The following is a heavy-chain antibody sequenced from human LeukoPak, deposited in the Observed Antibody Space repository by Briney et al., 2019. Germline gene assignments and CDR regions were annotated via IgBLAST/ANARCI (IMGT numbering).Heavy chain of an antibody. V-gene: IGHV1-2*02. CDR2: TNPSTGAT. D-gene: IGHD2-2*01. Sequence: GASVKVSCKTSGYTFTGSYLHRVGPVAGQELDGMGWTNPSTGATKSAQKFQGRVTMTSDTSITTAYMELRNLRFDDTAVYYCARGGPFCSITSCHEFDDWGQGTLATVSS. CDR3: ARGGPFCSITSCHEFDD. CDR1: GYTFTGSY. J-gene: IGHJ4*02.